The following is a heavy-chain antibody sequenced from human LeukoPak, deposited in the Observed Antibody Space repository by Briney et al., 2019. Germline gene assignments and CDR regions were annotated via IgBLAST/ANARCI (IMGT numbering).Heavy chain of an antibody. CDR1: GFTFSSYE. J-gene: IGHJ4*02. V-gene: IGHV3-48*03. CDR2: ISSSGSTI. CDR3: ARDYYGSGSYPN. Sequence: GGPLRLSCGASGFTFSSYEMNWVRQAPGKGLEWVSYISSSGSTIYYADSVKGRFTISRDNAKNSLYLQMNSLRAQDTAVYYCARDYYGSGSYPNWGQGTLVTVSS. D-gene: IGHD3-10*01.